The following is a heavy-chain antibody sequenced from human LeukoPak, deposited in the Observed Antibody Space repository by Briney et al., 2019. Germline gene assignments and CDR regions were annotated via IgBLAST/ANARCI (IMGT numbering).Heavy chain of an antibody. Sequence: QPGGSLRLFCAASGFTFSSYWMHWVRQAPGKGLVWVSRINSDGSSTSYANSVKGRFTISRDNAKNTLYLQMNSLRAEDTAVYYCARDSSSREYYFDYWGQGTLVTVSS. V-gene: IGHV3-74*01. CDR2: INSDGSST. CDR1: GFTFSSYW. D-gene: IGHD6-6*01. J-gene: IGHJ4*02. CDR3: ARDSSSREYYFDY.